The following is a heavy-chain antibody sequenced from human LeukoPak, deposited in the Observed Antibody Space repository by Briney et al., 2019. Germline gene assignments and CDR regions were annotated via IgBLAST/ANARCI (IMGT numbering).Heavy chain of an antibody. Sequence: GRSLRLSCAASGFTFSSYGMHWVRQAPGKGLEWVAVISYDGSNKYYADSVKGRFTISRDNSKNTLYLQMNSLRAEDTAVYYCARLFRYGAFDIWGQGAMVTVSS. V-gene: IGHV3-30*03. CDR2: ISYDGSNK. D-gene: IGHD5-18*01. CDR1: GFTFSSYG. J-gene: IGHJ3*02. CDR3: ARLFRYGAFDI.